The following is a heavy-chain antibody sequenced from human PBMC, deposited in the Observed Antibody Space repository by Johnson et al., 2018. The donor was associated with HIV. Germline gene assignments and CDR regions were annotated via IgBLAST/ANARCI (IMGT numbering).Heavy chain of an antibody. Sequence: QMLLVESGGGLVKPGGSLRLSCAASGFTFSDYYMSWIRQAPGKGLEWVAVISYDGSNKYYADSVKGRFTISRDNSKNTLYLQMNSLRAEDTAVYYCARVGRLPSTFDIWGQGTMVTVSS. D-gene: IGHD3-16*01. CDR1: GFTFSDYY. CDR3: ARVGRLPSTFDI. CDR2: ISYDGSNK. V-gene: IGHV3-30-3*01. J-gene: IGHJ3*02.